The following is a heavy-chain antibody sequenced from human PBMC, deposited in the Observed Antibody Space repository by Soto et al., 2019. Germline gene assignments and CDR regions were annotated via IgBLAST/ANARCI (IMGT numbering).Heavy chain of an antibody. V-gene: IGHV3-48*02. CDR1: GFTFSSYS. CDR3: ARDSGVDGYNLFDWFDP. Sequence: EVQLVESGGGLVQPGGSLRLSCAASGFTFSSYSMNWVRQAPGKGLEWVSYISSSSSTIYYADSVKGRFTISRDKAKNSLYLQMNSLRDEDTAVYYCARDSGVDGYNLFDWFDPWGQGTLVTVSS. J-gene: IGHJ5*02. CDR2: ISSSSSTI. D-gene: IGHD5-12*01.